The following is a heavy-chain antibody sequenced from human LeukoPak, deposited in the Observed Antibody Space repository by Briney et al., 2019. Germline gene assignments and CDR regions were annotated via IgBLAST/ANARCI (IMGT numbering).Heavy chain of an antibody. V-gene: IGHV4-59*01. Sequence: SETLSLTCSVYDVSMRSNYWSWLRQPPGKGLEWIGHIYYSGTIKYNPSLKSRVTISVDVPNNQFSLNLRSVTAADTAVYYCAKVRDGDYPVIDYWAQGTLVTVSS. J-gene: IGHJ4*02. D-gene: IGHD5-24*01. CDR1: DVSMRSNY. CDR3: AKVRDGDYPVIDY. CDR2: IYYSGTI.